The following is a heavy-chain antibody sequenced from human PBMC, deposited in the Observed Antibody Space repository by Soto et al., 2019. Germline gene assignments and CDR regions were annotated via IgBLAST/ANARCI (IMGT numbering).Heavy chain of an antibody. V-gene: IGHV1-69*12. CDR3: ARNIVVVSDAFDI. J-gene: IGHJ3*02. D-gene: IGHD2-2*01. Sequence: QVQLVQSGAEVKKPGSSVKVSCKASGGTFSSYAISWVRQAPGQGLEWMGGIIPIFGKANYAQKFQGRVTITADESTSTDYRKLSSLSSDDTAVDYCARNIVVVSDAFDIWGQGTMVTVSS. CDR2: IIPIFGKA. CDR1: GGTFSSYA.